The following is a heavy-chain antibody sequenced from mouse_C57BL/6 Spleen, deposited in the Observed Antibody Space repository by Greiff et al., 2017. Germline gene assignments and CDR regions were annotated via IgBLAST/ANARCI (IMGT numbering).Heavy chain of an antibody. Sequence: EVNVVESEGGLVQPGSSMTLSCTASGFTFSDYYMAWVRQVPEKGLEWVANINYDGSSTYYLDSLKSRFIISRDNAKNILYLQMSSLKSEDTATYYCAASYYGNWFAYWGQGTLVTVSA. J-gene: IGHJ3*01. CDR2: INYDGSST. CDR1: GFTFSDYY. D-gene: IGHD2-10*01. V-gene: IGHV5-16*01. CDR3: AASYYGNWFAY.